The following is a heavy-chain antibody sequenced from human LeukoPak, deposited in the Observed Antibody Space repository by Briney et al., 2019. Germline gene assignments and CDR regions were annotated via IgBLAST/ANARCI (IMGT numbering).Heavy chain of an antibody. Sequence: SGGSLRLPCAASGFTFSSYSMNWVRQAPGKGLEWVSSISSSSSYVYYADSVKGRFTISRDNAKNSLYLQMNSLRAEDTAVYYCARDTGTTVTTYFDYWGQGTLVTVSS. CDR2: ISSSSSYV. D-gene: IGHD4-17*01. CDR3: ARDTGTTVTTYFDY. J-gene: IGHJ4*02. CDR1: GFTFSSYS. V-gene: IGHV3-21*01.